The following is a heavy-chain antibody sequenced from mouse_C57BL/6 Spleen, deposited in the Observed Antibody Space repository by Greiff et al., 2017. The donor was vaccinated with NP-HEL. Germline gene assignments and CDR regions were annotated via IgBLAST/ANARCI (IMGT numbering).Heavy chain of an antibody. CDR3: ARHVNYDYDWFAY. CDR2: ISSGGSYT. Sequence: EVKLMESGGDLVKPGGSLKLSCAASGFTFSSYGMSWVRQTPDKRLEWVATISSGGSYTYYPDSVKGRFTISRDNAKHTLYLQMSSLKSEDTAMYYCARHVNYDYDWFAYWGQGTLVTVSA. D-gene: IGHD2-4*01. CDR1: GFTFSSYG. J-gene: IGHJ3*01. V-gene: IGHV5-6*01.